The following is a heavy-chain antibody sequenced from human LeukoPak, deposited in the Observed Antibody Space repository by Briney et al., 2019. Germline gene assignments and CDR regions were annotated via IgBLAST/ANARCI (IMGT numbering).Heavy chain of an antibody. J-gene: IGHJ4*02. CDR2: IRSKTDGGIT. Sequence: GGSLRLSCAASGFAFSNAWMSWVRQAPGKGLEWLGRIRSKTDGGITDYAAPVKGRFTISRDDSKNAVYLQMNSLKTEDTAVYHCSTLFHFYDSSGYSNFDYWGQGTLVTVSS. CDR1: GFAFSNAW. D-gene: IGHD3-22*01. CDR3: STLFHFYDSSGYSNFDY. V-gene: IGHV3-15*01.